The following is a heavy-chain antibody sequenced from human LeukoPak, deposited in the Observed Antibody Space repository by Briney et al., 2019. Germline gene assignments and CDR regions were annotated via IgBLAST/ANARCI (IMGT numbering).Heavy chain of an antibody. CDR2: IYYSGST. Sequence: PSETLSLTCTVSGGSISSSSYYWGWIRQPPGKGLEWIGSIYYSGSTYYNPSLKSRVTISVDTSKNQFSLKLSSVTAADTAVYYCAREGSSWFHFDYWGQGTLVTVSS. V-gene: IGHV4-39*07. D-gene: IGHD6-13*01. CDR3: AREGSSWFHFDY. CDR1: GGSISSSSYY. J-gene: IGHJ4*02.